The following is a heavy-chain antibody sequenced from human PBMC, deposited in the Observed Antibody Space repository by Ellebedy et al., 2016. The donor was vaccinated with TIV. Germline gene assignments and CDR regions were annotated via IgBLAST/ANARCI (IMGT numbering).Heavy chain of an antibody. J-gene: IGHJ4*02. V-gene: IGHV4-39*07. CDR2: IYYSGST. Sequence: SETLSLTXTVSGGSISSSSYYWGWIRQPPGKGLEWIGSIYYSGSTYYNPSLKSRVTISVDTSKNQFSLKLSSVTAADTAVYYCARESTLEMATIVWRGYYFDYWGQGTLVTVSS. CDR3: ARESTLEMATIVWRGYYFDY. CDR1: GGSISSSSYY. D-gene: IGHD5-24*01.